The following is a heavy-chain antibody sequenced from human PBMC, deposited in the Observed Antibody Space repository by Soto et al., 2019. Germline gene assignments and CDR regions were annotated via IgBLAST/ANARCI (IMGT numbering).Heavy chain of an antibody. D-gene: IGHD2-15*01. V-gene: IGHV1-46*01. Sequence: ASVKVSCKPSGYSFTNFYVHWVRQAPGQGLEWMGIIDPSSGTTSYTQKFQGRVTVTRDTSMSTVYMELSSLRSEDTAVYYCARGAVVVPNGLIAGMDVWGLGTPVTVYS. CDR2: IDPSSGTT. CDR1: GYSFTNFY. J-gene: IGHJ6*02. CDR3: ARGAVVVPNGLIAGMDV.